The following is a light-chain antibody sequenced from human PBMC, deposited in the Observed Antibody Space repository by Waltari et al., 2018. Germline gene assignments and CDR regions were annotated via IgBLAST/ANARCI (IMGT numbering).Light chain of an antibody. CDR1: TSDIGRYNT. Sequence: QSALTQPPSVSGSPGQSVTISCTGTTSDIGRYNTVSWYKQPPGTAPKLMVYEVSNRPSGVPDRFSGSKSGNTASLTISGLQAEDEADYYCSSYTSSITLLFGGGTKLTVL. J-gene: IGLJ2*01. CDR2: EVS. V-gene: IGLV2-18*02. CDR3: SSYTSSITLL.